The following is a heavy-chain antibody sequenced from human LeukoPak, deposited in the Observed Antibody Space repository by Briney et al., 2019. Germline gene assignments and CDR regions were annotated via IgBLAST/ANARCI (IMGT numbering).Heavy chain of an antibody. J-gene: IGHJ4*02. CDR3: ARDQYSGSYYPPYFDY. CDR2: MNPNSGGT. Sequence: GASVKVSCKASGYTFTSYDINWVRQATGQGLEWMGWMNPNSGGTNYAQKFQGRVTMTRDTSISTAYMELSRLRSDDTAVYYCARDQYSGSYYPPYFDYWGQGTLVTVSS. D-gene: IGHD1-26*01. V-gene: IGHV1-2*02. CDR1: GYTFTSYD.